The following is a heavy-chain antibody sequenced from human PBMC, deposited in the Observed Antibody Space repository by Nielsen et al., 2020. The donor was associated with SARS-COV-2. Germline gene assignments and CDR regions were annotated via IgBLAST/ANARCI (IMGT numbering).Heavy chain of an antibody. Sequence: AETLSLTCSVSGDSISSYYWNWIWQPPGKGLEWIGFTYHSGSTNYNPSLKSRVTISVDRSKNQFSLKLTSVTAADTAVYYCARALVSGGSYSIGVYYFDYWGQGTLVTVPS. CDR1: GDSISSYY. CDR3: ARALVSGGSYSIGVYYFDY. V-gene: IGHV4-59*01. D-gene: IGHD2-21*02. J-gene: IGHJ4*02. CDR2: TYHSGST.